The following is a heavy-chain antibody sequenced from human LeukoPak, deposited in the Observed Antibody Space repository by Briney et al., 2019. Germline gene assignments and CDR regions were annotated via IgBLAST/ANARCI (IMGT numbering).Heavy chain of an antibody. CDR3: ARDRATGYFDY. V-gene: IGHV1-2*02. D-gene: IGHD1-1*01. CDR2: INPNIGDT. Sequence: ASVKVSCKASGYTFTGHYLHWVRQAPGQGLEWMGWINPNIGDTNYAQKIQGRVTMTRDTSINTVYMELSRLISDDMAVYYCARDRATGYFDYWGQGTLVTVSS. CDR1: GYTFTGHY. J-gene: IGHJ4*02.